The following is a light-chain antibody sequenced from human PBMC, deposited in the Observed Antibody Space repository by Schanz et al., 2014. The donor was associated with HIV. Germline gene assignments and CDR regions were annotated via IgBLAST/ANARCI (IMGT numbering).Light chain of an antibody. V-gene: IGKV1-5*03. CDR3: QQYETYSRIT. J-gene: IGKJ5*01. CDR2: KAS. Sequence: DIQMTQSPSTLSASVGDRVTITCRASQSISIWLAWYQQKPEKAPKLLIYKASILESGVPSRFSGSGSGTEFTLTISSLQPDDFATYYCQQYETYSRITFGQGPRLQLK. CDR1: QSISIW.